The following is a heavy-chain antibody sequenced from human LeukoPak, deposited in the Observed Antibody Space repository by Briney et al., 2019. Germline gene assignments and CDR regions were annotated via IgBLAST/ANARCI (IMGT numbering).Heavy chain of an antibody. CDR2: IYYSGTT. Sequence: PSETLSLTCTVSGGFISSSSYYWGWIRQSPGKGLEWIGTIYYSGTTYYNPSFTSRVTISVDTSKNQFSLRLSSVTAADAAVYYCARDSAQGSGKYYFDYWGQGTLVTVSS. D-gene: IGHD3-3*01. J-gene: IGHJ4*02. CDR1: GGFISSSSYY. CDR3: ARDSAQGSGKYYFDY. V-gene: IGHV4-39*02.